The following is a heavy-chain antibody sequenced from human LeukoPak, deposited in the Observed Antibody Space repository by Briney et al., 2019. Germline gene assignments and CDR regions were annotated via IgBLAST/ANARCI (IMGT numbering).Heavy chain of an antibody. CDR2: ISYDGSNK. V-gene: IGHV3-30*03. Sequence: PGGSLRLSCAASGFTFSSYGMHWVRQAPGKGLEWVAVISYDGSNKYYADSVKGRFTISRDNAKNSLYLQMNSLRAEDTAVYYCAREGYCSGGSCYSGGHYYGMDVWGQGTTVTVSS. J-gene: IGHJ6*02. CDR1: GFTFSSYG. D-gene: IGHD2-15*01. CDR3: AREGYCSGGSCYSGGHYYGMDV.